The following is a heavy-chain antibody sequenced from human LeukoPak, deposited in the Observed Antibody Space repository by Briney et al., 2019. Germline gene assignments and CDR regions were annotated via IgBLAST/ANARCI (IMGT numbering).Heavy chain of an antibody. J-gene: IGHJ4*02. D-gene: IGHD2-15*01. CDR3: ASESSACSGGSCYSGLFDY. CDR1: GGSISSSSYY. Sequence: SETPSLTCTVSGGSISSSSYYWGWIRQPPGKGLEWIGSIYYSGSTYYNPSLKSRVTISVDTSKNQFSLKLSSVTAADTAVYYCASESSACSGGSCYSGLFDYWGQGTLVTVSS. CDR2: IYYSGST. V-gene: IGHV4-39*07.